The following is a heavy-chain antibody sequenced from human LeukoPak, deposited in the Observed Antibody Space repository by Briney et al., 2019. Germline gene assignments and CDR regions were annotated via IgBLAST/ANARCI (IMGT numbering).Heavy chain of an antibody. CDR1: GDSVSSNSAA. D-gene: IGHD4-23*01. Sequence: SQTLSLTCALSGDSVSSNSAAWYWIRQSPSRGLEWLGRTYYRSKWYNDYAVSVKSRITINPDTSKNQFSLHLSSVTPEDTAVYYCARAADHVTYGGVDIWGLGTMVTVSS. V-gene: IGHV6-1*01. CDR2: TYYRSKWYN. J-gene: IGHJ3*02. CDR3: ARAADHVTYGGVDI.